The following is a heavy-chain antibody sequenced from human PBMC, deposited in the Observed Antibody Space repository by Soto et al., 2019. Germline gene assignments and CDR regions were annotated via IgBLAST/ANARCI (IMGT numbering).Heavy chain of an antibody. V-gene: IGHV3-21*01. CDR1: GFTFSSYS. Sequence: GGSLRLSCAASGFTFSSYSMNWVRQAPGKGLEWVSSISSSSSYIYYADSVKGRFTISRDNAKNSLYLQMNSLRAEDTAVYYCARDSFVVVVAATLYYFDYWGQGTLVTVSS. CDR2: ISSSSSYI. J-gene: IGHJ4*02. D-gene: IGHD2-15*01. CDR3: ARDSFVVVVAATLYYFDY.